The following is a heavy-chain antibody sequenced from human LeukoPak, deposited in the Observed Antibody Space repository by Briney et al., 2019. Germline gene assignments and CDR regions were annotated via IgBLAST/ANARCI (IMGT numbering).Heavy chain of an antibody. Sequence: ASVKVSCKASGYTFTSYGISWVRQAPGQGLEWMGWISAYNGNTNYAQKLQGRVTMTTDTSTSTAYMELRSLRSDDTAVYYCARDRPYYYGSGSYRPAVIGYWGQGTLVTVSS. V-gene: IGHV1-18*01. CDR3: ARDRPYYYGSGSYRPAVIGY. CDR1: GYTFTSYG. J-gene: IGHJ4*02. D-gene: IGHD3-10*01. CDR2: ISAYNGNT.